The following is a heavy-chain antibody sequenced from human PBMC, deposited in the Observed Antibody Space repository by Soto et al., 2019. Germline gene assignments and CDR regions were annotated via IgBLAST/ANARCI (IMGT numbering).Heavy chain of an antibody. V-gene: IGHV3-33*01. J-gene: IGHJ6*02. D-gene: IGHD6-13*01. CDR2: IWFDGNNE. Sequence: QVQLVESGGNMVQPGRSLRLSCAASGFTFGNNAMHWVRHAAGKGLEWVAQIWFDGNNEYYTDSVKGRFTISRDNLKNTVYLQMDSLRADGTAVYYCARDGQQLAPYAMDVWGQGTTVIVSS. CDR3: ARDGQQLAPYAMDV. CDR1: GFTFGNNA.